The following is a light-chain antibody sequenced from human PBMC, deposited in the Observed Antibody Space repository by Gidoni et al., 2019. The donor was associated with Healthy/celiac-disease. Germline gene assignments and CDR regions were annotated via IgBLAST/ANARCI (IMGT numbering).Light chain of an antibody. J-gene: IGKJ4*01. Sequence: EIVMTQSPATLSVSPGERATLSCSASQSVSSNLAWYQQKPGQAPRLLIYGASTRATGIPARFSGSGSGTEFTLTISSLQSEDFAVYYCQQYNNWPLTFGGGTKVESK. V-gene: IGKV3-15*01. CDR2: GAS. CDR3: QQYNNWPLT. CDR1: QSVSSN.